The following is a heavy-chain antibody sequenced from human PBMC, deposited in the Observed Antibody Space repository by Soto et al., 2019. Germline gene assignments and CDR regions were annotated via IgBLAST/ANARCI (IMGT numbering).Heavy chain of an antibody. V-gene: IGHV3-21*01. J-gene: IGHJ6*03. CDR3: ARDKGYCSSTSCLYYYYYYYMDV. CDR2: ISSSSSYI. CDR1: GFTFSSYS. Sequence: GGSLRLSCAASGFTFSSYSMNWVRQAPGKGLEWVSSISSSSSYIYYADSVKGRFTISRDNAKNSLYLQMNSLRAEDTAVYYCARDKGYCSSTSCLYYYYYYYMDVWGKGTTVTVSS. D-gene: IGHD2-2*01.